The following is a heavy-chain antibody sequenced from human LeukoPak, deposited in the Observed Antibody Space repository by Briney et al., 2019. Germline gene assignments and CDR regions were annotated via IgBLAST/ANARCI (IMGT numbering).Heavy chain of an antibody. D-gene: IGHD6-13*01. J-gene: IGHJ4*02. Sequence: GGPLRLSCAASGFTFSSYWMHWVRQAPGKGLVWVSRIKPDESSTSYADSVKGRFTISRDNAKNTMYLQMNSLRVEDTAVYYCARDFMYSISCTGCWGQGTLVTVSS. CDR3: ARDFMYSISCTGC. V-gene: IGHV3-74*01. CDR1: GFTFSSYW. CDR2: IKPDESST.